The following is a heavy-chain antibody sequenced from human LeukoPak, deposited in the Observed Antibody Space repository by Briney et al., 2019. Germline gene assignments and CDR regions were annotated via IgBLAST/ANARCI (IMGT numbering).Heavy chain of an antibody. CDR3: AKDRGYCSSTSCYEFDY. CDR1: GFTFDDYA. Sequence: GGSLRLSCAASGFTFDDYAMHWVRQAPGKGLEWVSGISWNSGSIGYADSVKGRFTISRDNAKNSLYLQMNSLRAEDTALYCCAKDRGYCSSTSCYEFDYWGQGTLVTVSS. D-gene: IGHD2-2*01. J-gene: IGHJ4*02. CDR2: ISWNSGSI. V-gene: IGHV3-9*01.